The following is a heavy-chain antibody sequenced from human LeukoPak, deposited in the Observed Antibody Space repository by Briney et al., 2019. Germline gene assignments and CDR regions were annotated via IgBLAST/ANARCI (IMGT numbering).Heavy chain of an antibody. D-gene: IGHD2-15*01. J-gene: IGHJ3*02. CDR3: AKDGGGAVVVAATRAFDI. Sequence: GGSLRLSCAASGFTFSSCGMHWVRQAPGKGLEWVAVISYDGSNKYYADSVKGRFTISRDNSKNTLYLQTNSLRAEDTAVYYCAKDGGGAVVVAATRAFDIWGQGTMVTVSS. CDR2: ISYDGSNK. V-gene: IGHV3-30*18. CDR1: GFTFSSCG.